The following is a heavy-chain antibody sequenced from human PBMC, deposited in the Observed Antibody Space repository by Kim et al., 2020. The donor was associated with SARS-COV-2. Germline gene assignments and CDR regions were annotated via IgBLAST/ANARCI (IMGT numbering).Heavy chain of an antibody. CDR2: IIPIFGTA. D-gene: IGHD6-19*01. V-gene: IGHV1-69*13. CDR3: ASAYTLYSSGWFPDY. J-gene: IGHJ4*02. Sequence: SVKVSCKASGGTFSSYAISWVRQAPGQGLEWMGGIIPIFGTANYAQKFQGRVTITADESTSTAYMELSSLRSEDTAVYYCASAYTLYSSGWFPDYWGQGTLVTVSS. CDR1: GGTFSSYA.